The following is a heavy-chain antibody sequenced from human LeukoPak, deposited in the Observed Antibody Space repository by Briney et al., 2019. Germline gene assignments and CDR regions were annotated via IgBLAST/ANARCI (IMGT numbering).Heavy chain of an antibody. CDR2: IWYDGSNK. V-gene: IGHV3-33*08. CDR1: GFTFSSYS. J-gene: IGHJ5*02. Sequence: PGGSLRLSCAASGFTFSSYSMNWVRQAPGKGLEWVAVIWYDGSNKYYADSVKGRFTISRDNSKNTLYLQMNSLRAEDTAVYYCARDDYYDSSGPGAWGQGTLVTVSS. D-gene: IGHD3-22*01. CDR3: ARDDYYDSSGPGA.